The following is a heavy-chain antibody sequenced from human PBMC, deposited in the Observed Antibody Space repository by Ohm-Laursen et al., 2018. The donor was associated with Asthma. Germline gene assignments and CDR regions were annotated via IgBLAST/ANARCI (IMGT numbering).Heavy chain of an antibody. J-gene: IGHJ1*01. CDR3: ARIGPEWELPGREYSLIH. V-gene: IGHV3-11*06. Sequence: SLRLSCAASGFTFSDYYMSWIRQAPGKGLEWVSYISSSSSYTNYADSVKGRFTISRDNAKNSLYLQMDSLRVDDTALYYCARIGPEWELPGREYSLIHWGQGTLVTVSS. CDR1: GFTFSDYY. CDR2: ISSSSSYT. D-gene: IGHD1-26*01.